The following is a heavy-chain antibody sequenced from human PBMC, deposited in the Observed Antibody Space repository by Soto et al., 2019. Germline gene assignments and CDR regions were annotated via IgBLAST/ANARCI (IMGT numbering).Heavy chain of an antibody. J-gene: IGHJ4*02. CDR2: ISPQGGST. D-gene: IGHD2-21*01. Sequence: GGSLRLSCSASGFAFSSYAMHWVRQTPGKGLEYVSAISPQGGSTYYADSVKGRFTISRDDSKNTGYLQMSSLRPDDTAVYYCVNMMIARGAFDFWGQGTLVTVSS. CDR1: GFAFSSYA. V-gene: IGHV3-64D*06. CDR3: VNMMIARGAFDF.